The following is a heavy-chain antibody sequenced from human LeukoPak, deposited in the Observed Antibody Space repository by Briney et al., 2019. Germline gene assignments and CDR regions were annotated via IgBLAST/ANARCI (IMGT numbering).Heavy chain of an antibody. Sequence: PGGSLRLSCAASGFTFNNYGMHWVRQAPGKRLEWVAVVSWNGIVQYYAESVKGRFTISRDNSKNTLYLQMNSLRAEDTALYSCAKEITAEVATSLDYWGQGIQVTVSS. CDR3: AKEITAEVATSLDY. V-gene: IGHV3-30*18. CDR1: GFTFNNYG. CDR2: VSWNGIVQ. J-gene: IGHJ4*02.